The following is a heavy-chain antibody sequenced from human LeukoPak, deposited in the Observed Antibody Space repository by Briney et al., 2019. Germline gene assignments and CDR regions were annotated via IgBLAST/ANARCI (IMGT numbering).Heavy chain of an antibody. V-gene: IGHV1-24*01. CDR1: GYTLTELS. J-gene: IGHJ4*02. CDR3: ARDASGLGDY. CDR2: FDPEDGET. Sequence: ASVKVSCKVSGYTLTELSMHWVRQAPGKGLEWMGGFDPEDGETIYAQKFQGRVTLTRDTSISTAYMELTRLTSDDTAVYYCARDASGLGDYWGQGTLVTVSS. D-gene: IGHD3/OR15-3a*01.